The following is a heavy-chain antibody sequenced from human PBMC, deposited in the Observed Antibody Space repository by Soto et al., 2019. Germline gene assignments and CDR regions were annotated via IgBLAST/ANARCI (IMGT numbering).Heavy chain of an antibody. CDR3: AKDRQGTMIVVEKRNFYGMDV. Sequence: QVQLVESGGGVVQPGRSLRLSCAASGFTFSSYGMHWVRQAPGKGLEWVAVISYDGSNKYYADSVKGRFTISRDNSKNRLYLKMNSMRAEDTAVYYCAKDRQGTMIVVEKRNFYGMDVWGQGTTVTVSS. CDR1: GFTFSSYG. D-gene: IGHD3-22*01. CDR2: ISYDGSNK. V-gene: IGHV3-30*18. J-gene: IGHJ6*02.